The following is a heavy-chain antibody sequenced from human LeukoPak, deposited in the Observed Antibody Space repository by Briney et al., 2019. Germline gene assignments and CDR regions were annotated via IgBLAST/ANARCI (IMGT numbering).Heavy chain of an antibody. CDR3: ARVTSGYDWVPSYYYYMDV. Sequence: SETLSLTCAVYGGSFSGYYWSWIRQPPGKGLEWIGEINHSGSTNYNPSLKSRVTISVDTSKNQFSLKLSSVTAADTAVYYCARVTSGYDWVPSYYYYMDVWGKGTTVTVSS. D-gene: IGHD5-12*01. V-gene: IGHV4-34*01. J-gene: IGHJ6*03. CDR2: INHSGST. CDR1: GGSFSGYY.